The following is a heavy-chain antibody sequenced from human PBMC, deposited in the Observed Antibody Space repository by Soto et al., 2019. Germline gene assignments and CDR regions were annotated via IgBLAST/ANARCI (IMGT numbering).Heavy chain of an antibody. V-gene: IGHV1-3*01. Sequence: ASVKVSCKASGYTFTSYAMHWVRQAPGQRLEWMGWINAGNGNTKYSQKFQGRVTITRDTSASTAYMELSSLRSEDTAVYYCARDGDIVVVAATMDYWGQGTLVTVSS. CDR2: INAGNGNT. D-gene: IGHD2-15*01. J-gene: IGHJ4*02. CDR1: GYTFTSYA. CDR3: ARDGDIVVVAATMDY.